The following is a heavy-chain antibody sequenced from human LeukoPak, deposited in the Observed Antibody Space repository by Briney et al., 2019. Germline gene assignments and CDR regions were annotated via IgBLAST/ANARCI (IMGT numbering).Heavy chain of an antibody. CDR1: GYTFTGYY. CDR3: ARTEGDDFWSGQHLIDP. J-gene: IGHJ5*02. V-gene: IGHV1-2*02. Sequence: ASVKVSCKASGYTFTGYYMHWVPQAPGQGLEWMGWINPNSGGTNYAQKFQGRVTMTRDTSISTAYMELSRLRSDDTAVYYCARTEGDDFWSGQHLIDPWGQGTLVTVSS. D-gene: IGHD3-3*01. CDR2: INPNSGGT.